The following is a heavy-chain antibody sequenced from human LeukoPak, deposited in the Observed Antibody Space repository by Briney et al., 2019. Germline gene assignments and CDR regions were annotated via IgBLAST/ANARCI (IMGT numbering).Heavy chain of an antibody. J-gene: IGHJ4*02. CDR1: GGSISSYY. V-gene: IGHV4-59*01. CDR2: IYYSGST. Sequence: SETLSLTCTVSGGSISSYYWSWIRQPPGKGLEWIGYIYYSGSTNYNPSLKSRVTISVDTSKNQFSLKLSSVTAADTAVYYCARASPDYYDSSGYRQHSFDYWGQGTLVTVSS. D-gene: IGHD3-22*01. CDR3: ARASPDYYDSSGYRQHSFDY.